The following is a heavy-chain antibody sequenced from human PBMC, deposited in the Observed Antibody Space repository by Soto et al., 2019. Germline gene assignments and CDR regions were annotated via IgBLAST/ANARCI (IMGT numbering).Heavy chain of an antibody. CDR2: IYSGGGT. CDR1: GFTVSSNY. V-gene: IGHV3-53*04. J-gene: IGHJ5*02. Sequence: EVQLVESGGGLVQPGGSLRLSCAASGFTVSSNYMSWVRQAPGKGLEWVSVIYSGGGTYYADSVKCRFTISRNNSKNTLYLQMNSLRPEDTAVYYCAGASYGSGSGVAWGQGTLVTVSS. CDR3: AGASYGSGSGVA. D-gene: IGHD3-10*01.